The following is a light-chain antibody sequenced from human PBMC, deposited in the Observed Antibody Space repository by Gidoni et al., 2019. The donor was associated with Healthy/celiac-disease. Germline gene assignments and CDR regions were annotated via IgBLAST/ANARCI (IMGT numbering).Light chain of an antibody. V-gene: IGKV3-11*01. Sequence: EIVLTQSPATLSVSPGERATLSCRASQSVSSYLAWYQQKPGQAPRLLIYDASNRATGIPARFRGSGSGPDFTLTISSLEPEDFAVYYCQQRSNWPTFGGXTKVEIK. CDR1: QSVSSY. CDR3: QQRSNWPT. CDR2: DAS. J-gene: IGKJ4*01.